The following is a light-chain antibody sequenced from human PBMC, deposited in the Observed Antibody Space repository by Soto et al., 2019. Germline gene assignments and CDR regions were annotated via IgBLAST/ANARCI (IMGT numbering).Light chain of an antibody. CDR1: QSISNW. Sequence: DIQMTQSPSTLSASVGDRVTITCRASQSISNWLAWYQQKPGKAPKLLIYKASTLEGGVPSMFSGSGSGTEFTLTISSLQPDDFATYYCQQYNSYPLTFGRGTKVEVK. CDR2: KAS. CDR3: QQYNSYPLT. J-gene: IGKJ4*01. V-gene: IGKV1-5*03.